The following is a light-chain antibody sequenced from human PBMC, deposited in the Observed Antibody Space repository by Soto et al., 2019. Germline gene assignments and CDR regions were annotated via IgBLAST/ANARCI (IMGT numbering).Light chain of an antibody. Sequence: EIVLTQSPGTLSLSLRERATLSCRASQSVSSSYLAWYQQKPGQAPRLLIYGAYSRATGIQARFSASGTGTDFTLTIRDVQPEDFAVYFCKQYGSSPYTFGQGTKVDIK. CDR2: GAY. CDR3: KQYGSSPYT. J-gene: IGKJ2*01. CDR1: QSVSSSY. V-gene: IGKV3-20*01.